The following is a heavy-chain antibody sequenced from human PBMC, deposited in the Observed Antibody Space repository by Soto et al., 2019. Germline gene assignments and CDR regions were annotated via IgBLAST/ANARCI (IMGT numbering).Heavy chain of an antibody. CDR2: LIPIFGTP. CDR3: ARAEYSSIYYFDY. D-gene: IGHD6-6*01. CDR1: GGTFRNFA. Sequence: SVKVSCKASGGTFRNFAINWVRQAPGQGLEWMGGLIPIFGTPNYAQKFQGRVTITADESTSTAYMELNSLRSEDTAVYYCARAEYSSIYYFDYWGQGTLVTVSS. J-gene: IGHJ4*02. V-gene: IGHV1-69*13.